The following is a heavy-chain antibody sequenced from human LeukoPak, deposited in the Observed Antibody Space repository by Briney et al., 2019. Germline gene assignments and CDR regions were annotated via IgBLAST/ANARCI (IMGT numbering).Heavy chain of an antibody. Sequence: PGGSLRLSCAASGFNFNYVWMNWVRQAPGKGLEWVGRIRTKIEGETTDYSAPVKGRFTISRDDSKTTLFLQMNSLMTADSAVYYCTTERNWELLRPYGLDIWGQGTTVIVSS. D-gene: IGHD7-27*01. V-gene: IGHV3-15*01. J-gene: IGHJ6*02. CDR1: GFNFNYVW. CDR2: IRTKIEGETT. CDR3: TTERNWELLRPYGLDI.